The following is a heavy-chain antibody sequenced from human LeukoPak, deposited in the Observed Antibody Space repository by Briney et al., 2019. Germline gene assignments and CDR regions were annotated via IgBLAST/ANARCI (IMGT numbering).Heavy chain of an antibody. D-gene: IGHD2-2*01. V-gene: IGHV4-34*01. Sequence: SETLSLTCAVYGGSFSGYYWSWIRQPPGKGLEWIGEINHSGSTNYNPSLKSRVTISVDTSKNQFSLKLSSVTAADTAVYYCARGHIVVVPAASYDILTGAGYFDYWGQGALVTVSS. CDR1: GGSFSGYY. CDR3: ARGHIVVVPAASYDILTGAGYFDY. CDR2: INHSGST. J-gene: IGHJ4*02.